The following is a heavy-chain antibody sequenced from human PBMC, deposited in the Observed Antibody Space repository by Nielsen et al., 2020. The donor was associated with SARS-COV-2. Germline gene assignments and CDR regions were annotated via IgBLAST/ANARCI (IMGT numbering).Heavy chain of an antibody. CDR3: ARDGTYYDFWSGYYTRYYYYGMDV. CDR2: ISWNSGSI. D-gene: IGHD3-3*01. V-gene: IGHV3-9*01. Sequence: SLKISCAASGFTFDDYAMHWVRQAPGKGLEWVSGISWNSGSIGYADSVKGRFTISRDNAKNSLYLQMNSLRAEDTAVYYCARDGTYYDFWSGYYTRYYYYGMDVWGQGTTVTVSS. J-gene: IGHJ6*02. CDR1: GFTFDDYA.